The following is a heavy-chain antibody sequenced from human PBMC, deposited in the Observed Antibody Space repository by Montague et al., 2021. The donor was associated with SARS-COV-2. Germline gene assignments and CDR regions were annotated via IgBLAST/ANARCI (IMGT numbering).Heavy chain of an antibody. V-gene: IGHV4-61*02. CDR2: MFPSGRT. CDR3: ARAKVTTSVFDH. D-gene: IGHD4-17*01. Sequence: TLSLTCTVSGASITSGRYYWSWIRQPAGKGLEWIGRMFPSGRTNYNPSLNSRVTISVDTSKNQFSLDVRSVTATDTATYFCARAKVTTSVFDHWGHGILVTVSS. J-gene: IGHJ4*01. CDR1: GASITSGRYY.